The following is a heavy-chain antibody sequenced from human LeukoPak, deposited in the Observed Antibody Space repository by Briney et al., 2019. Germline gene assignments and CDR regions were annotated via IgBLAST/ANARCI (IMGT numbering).Heavy chain of an antibody. CDR3: AKDRHTNWFDP. J-gene: IGHJ5*02. CDR1: GFTFSSYS. Sequence: GGSLRLSCAASGFTFSSYSMNWVRQAPGKGLEWVSYISSSSSTIYYADSVKGRFTISRDNSKNTLYLQMNSLRAEDTAVYYCAKDRHTNWFDPWGQGTLVTVSS. CDR2: ISSSSSTI. V-gene: IGHV3-48*01.